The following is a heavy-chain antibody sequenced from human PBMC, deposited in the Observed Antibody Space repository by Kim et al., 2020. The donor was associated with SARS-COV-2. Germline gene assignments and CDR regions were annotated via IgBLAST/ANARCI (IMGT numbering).Heavy chain of an antibody. V-gene: IGHV4-34*01. J-gene: IGHJ5*02. CDR1: GGSFSGYY. CDR3: ARGRKVDYDILTGNNWFDP. Sequence: SETLSLTCAVYGGSFSGYYWSWIRQPPGKGLEWIGEINHSGSTNYNPSLKSRVTISVDTSKNQFSLKLSSVTAADTAVYYCARGRKVDYDILTGNNWFDPWGQGTLVTVPS. D-gene: IGHD3-9*01. CDR2: INHSGST.